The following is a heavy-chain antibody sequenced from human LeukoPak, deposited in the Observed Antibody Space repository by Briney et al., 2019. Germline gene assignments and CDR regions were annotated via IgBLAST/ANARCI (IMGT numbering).Heavy chain of an antibody. Sequence: ASVKVSCKASGGTFSSYAISWVRQAPGQGLEWMGGIIPIFDTANYAQKFQGRVTITADESTSTAYMELSSLRSEDTAVYYCARDGDGSGGVGDYWGQGTLVTVSS. J-gene: IGHJ4*02. CDR3: ARDGDGSGGVGDY. CDR1: GGTFSSYA. V-gene: IGHV1-69*13. CDR2: IIPIFDTA. D-gene: IGHD5-24*01.